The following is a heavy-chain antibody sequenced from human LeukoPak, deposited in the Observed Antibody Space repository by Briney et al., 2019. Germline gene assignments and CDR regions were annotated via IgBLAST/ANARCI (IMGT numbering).Heavy chain of an antibody. V-gene: IGHV3-21*01. J-gene: IGHJ4*02. CDR2: ISSSSSYI. Sequence: GGSLRLSCAASGFTFSSSAMSWVRQAPGKGLEWVSSISSSSSYIYYADSVKGRFTISRDNAKNSLYLQMNSLRAEDTAVYYCARGRFYDSSGYAYLDYWGQGTLVTGTS. CDR1: GFTFSSSA. CDR3: ARGRFYDSSGYAYLDY. D-gene: IGHD3-22*01.